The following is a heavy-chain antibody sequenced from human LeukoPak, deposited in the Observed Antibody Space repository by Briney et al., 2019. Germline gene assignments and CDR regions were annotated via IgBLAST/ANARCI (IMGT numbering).Heavy chain of an antibody. Sequence: GGSLRLSCAASGFSLSDYAMGWVRRAPGKGLEWVSYISSSSSTIYYADSVKGRFTISRDNAKNSLYLQMNSLRAEDTAVYYCARERTHRGTNPLGYWGQGTLVTVSS. CDR2: ISSSSSTI. CDR3: ARERTHRGTNPLGY. V-gene: IGHV3-48*04. J-gene: IGHJ4*02. D-gene: IGHD2-8*01. CDR1: GFSLSDYA.